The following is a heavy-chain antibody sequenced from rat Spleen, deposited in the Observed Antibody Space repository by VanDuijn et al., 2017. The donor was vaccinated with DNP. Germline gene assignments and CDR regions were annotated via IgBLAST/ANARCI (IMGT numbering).Heavy chain of an antibody. D-gene: IGHD1-12*03. J-gene: IGHJ4*01. Sequence: EVQLVESGGGLVQPGRSLKLSCAASGFTFSNCNMAWVRQAPKKGLEWVATISYDGSSTYYRDSVKGIFTISRDDAKSTLYFQMDSLRSEDTATYVCARHDHYGNYHFYAMDAWGQGTSVTVSS. CDR3: ARHDHYGNYHFYAMDA. CDR2: ISYDGSST. CDR1: GFTFSNCN. V-gene: IGHV5-7*01.